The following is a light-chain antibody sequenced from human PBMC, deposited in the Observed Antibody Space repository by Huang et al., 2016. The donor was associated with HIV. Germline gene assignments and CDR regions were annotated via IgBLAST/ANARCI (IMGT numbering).Light chain of an antibody. CDR3: QQRSNWPPWT. Sequence: EIVLTQSPATLSLSPGESATLSCRASQSVSSFLAWYQQKPGQAPRLLIYDASNRANGIPARFSGSVSVTDFTITISSLEPEDFAVYYCQQRSNWPPWTFGQGTKVEIK. CDR1: QSVSSF. CDR2: DAS. J-gene: IGKJ1*01. V-gene: IGKV3-11*01.